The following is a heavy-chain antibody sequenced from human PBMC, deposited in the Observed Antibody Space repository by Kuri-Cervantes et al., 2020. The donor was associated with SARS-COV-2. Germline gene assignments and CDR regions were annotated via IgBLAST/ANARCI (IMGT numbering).Heavy chain of an antibody. J-gene: IGHJ5*02. CDR2: INHSGST. D-gene: IGHD3-3*01. CDR3: ARVGHPFSTDFWSGYREASNWFDP. V-gene: IGHV4-34*01. Sequence: GSLRPSCGVYGGSFSDFHWSWIRQPPGKGLEWIGEINHSGSTNYNPSLKSRVTISVDTSKNQFSLKLSSVTAADTAVYYCARVGHPFSTDFWSGYREASNWFDPWGQGTLVTVSS. CDR1: GGSFSDFH.